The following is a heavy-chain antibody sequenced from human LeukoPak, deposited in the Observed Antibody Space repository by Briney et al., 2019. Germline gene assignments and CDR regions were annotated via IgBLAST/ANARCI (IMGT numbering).Heavy chain of an antibody. V-gene: IGHV3-66*01. CDR2: IYSGGNT. CDR1: GFTVSSNY. J-gene: IGHJ6*02. CDR3: ARETFCSGGRCSAVYGMDV. D-gene: IGHD2-15*01. Sequence: GGSLRLSCAASGFTVSSNYMSWVRQAPGKGLEWVSVIYSGGNTHYADSVKGRFTISRDNSKNTLYLQMNSLRAEDTAVYYCARETFCSGGRCSAVYGMDVWGQGTTVTVSS.